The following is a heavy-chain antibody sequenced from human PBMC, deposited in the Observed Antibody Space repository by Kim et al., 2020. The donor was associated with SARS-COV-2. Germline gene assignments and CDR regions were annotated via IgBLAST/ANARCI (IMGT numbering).Heavy chain of an antibody. CDR2: IIPILGIA. V-gene: IGHV1-69*02. CDR1: GGTFSSYT. CDR3: ARAKVDSSSRYDY. D-gene: IGHD6-6*01. Sequence: SVKVSCKASGGTFSSYTISWVRQAPGQGLEWMGRIIPILGIANYAQKFQGRVTITADKSTSTAYMELSSLRSEDTAVYYCARAKVDSSSRYDYWGQGTLVTVSS. J-gene: IGHJ4*02.